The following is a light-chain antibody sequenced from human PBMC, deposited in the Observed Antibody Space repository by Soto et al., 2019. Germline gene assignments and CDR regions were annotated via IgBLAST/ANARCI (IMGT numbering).Light chain of an antibody. CDR1: QSISSN. Sequence: EIVMTQSPATLSVSPGERATLSCRASQSISSNLAWYQQKPGQAPRLLIYGASTRATGIPDRFSGSGSGTEFTLSISSLQSEDFVVYYCQQYNNWPKTFGQGTKVEIK. J-gene: IGKJ1*01. V-gene: IGKV3-15*01. CDR2: GAS. CDR3: QQYNNWPKT.